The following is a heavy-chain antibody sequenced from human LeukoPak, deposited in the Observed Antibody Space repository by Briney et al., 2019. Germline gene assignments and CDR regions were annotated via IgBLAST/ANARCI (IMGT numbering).Heavy chain of an antibody. CDR2: VCSGGNT. CDR3: AREAPGGGFDY. V-gene: IGHV3-66*01. J-gene: IGHJ4*02. D-gene: IGHD3-16*01. CDR1: GLTVSSKY. Sequence: GGSLRLSCTASGLTVSSKYMSWVRQAPGKGLEWVSVVCSGGNTYYADYVKGRFTIYRDNSKNTLYLQMNSLRAEDTAVYYGAREAPGGGFDYLGQGALVTVSS.